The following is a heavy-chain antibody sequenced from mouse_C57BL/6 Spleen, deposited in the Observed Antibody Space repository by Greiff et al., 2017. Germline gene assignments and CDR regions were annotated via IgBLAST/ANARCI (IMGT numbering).Heavy chain of an antibody. CDR3: ARRGDYEDWYFDV. CDR2: ISSGGSYT. Sequence: EVMLVESGGDLVKPGGSLKLSCAASGFTFSSYGMSWVRQTPDKRLEWVATISSGGSYTYYPDSVKGRFTISRDNAKNTLYLQMSSLKSEDTAMYYCARRGDYEDWYFDVWGTGTTVTVSS. V-gene: IGHV5-6*02. CDR1: GFTFSSYG. J-gene: IGHJ1*03. D-gene: IGHD2-4*01.